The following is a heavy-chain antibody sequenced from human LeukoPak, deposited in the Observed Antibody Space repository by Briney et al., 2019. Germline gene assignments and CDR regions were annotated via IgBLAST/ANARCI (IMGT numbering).Heavy chain of an antibody. J-gene: IGHJ6*03. CDR3: ARLAYCDGGSCPHPYYYYYMDV. CDR2: INPNSGDS. V-gene: IGHV1-2*02. Sequence: ASVKVSCKASGYTFTGYYMHWVRQAPGQGLEWMGWINPNSGDSNFAQRFQGRVTMTKDTSISTAYMELNRLRSDDTAVYYCARLAYCDGGSCPHPYYYYYMDVWGKGTTVTVSS. D-gene: IGHD2-15*01. CDR1: GYTFTGYY.